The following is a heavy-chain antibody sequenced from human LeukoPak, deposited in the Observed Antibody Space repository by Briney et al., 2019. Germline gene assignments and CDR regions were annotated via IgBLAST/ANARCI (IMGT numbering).Heavy chain of an antibody. D-gene: IGHD3-10*01. CDR3: AKAFMVRGVPHSLGY. J-gene: IGHJ4*02. CDR2: ISGSGGST. Sequence: GGSLRLSCAASGFTFSSYAMSWVRQAPGKGLEWVSAISGSGGSTYYADSVKGRFTISRDNSKNTLYLQMNSLRAEDTAVYYCAKAFMVRGVPHSLGYWGQGTLVTVSS. CDR1: GFTFSSYA. V-gene: IGHV3-23*01.